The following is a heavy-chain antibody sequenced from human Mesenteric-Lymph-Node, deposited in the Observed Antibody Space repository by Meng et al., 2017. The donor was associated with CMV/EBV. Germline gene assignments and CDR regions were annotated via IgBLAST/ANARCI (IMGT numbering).Heavy chain of an antibody. CDR3: AKGYSIGWPRYYFDY. D-gene: IGHD6-19*01. CDR2: ISGSGGST. Sequence: GGSLRRYCAASGFTFSGYAMSWVRQAPGKGLEWVSAISGSGGSTYYADSVKGRFTISRDNSKNTLYLQMNSLRAEDTAVYYCAKGYSIGWPRYYFDYWGQGTLVTVSS. V-gene: IGHV3-23*01. J-gene: IGHJ4*02. CDR1: GFTFSGYA.